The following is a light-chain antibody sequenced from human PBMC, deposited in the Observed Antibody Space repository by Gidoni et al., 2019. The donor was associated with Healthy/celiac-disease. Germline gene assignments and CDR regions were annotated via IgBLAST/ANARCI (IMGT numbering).Light chain of an antibody. Sequence: QSALTQPPSASGSPGPSVTISCTGTSSDVGGYNYVPWYQQPPGKAPKLMIYEVSKRPSGVPDRFSGSKSGNTASLTVSGLQAEDEADYYCSSYAGSNNLGVFGGGTKLTVL. CDR3: SSYAGSNNLGV. V-gene: IGLV2-8*01. J-gene: IGLJ2*01. CDR1: SSDVGGYNY. CDR2: EVS.